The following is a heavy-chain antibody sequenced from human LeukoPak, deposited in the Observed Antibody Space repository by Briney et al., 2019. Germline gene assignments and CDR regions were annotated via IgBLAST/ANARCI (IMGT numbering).Heavy chain of an antibody. J-gene: IGHJ5*02. D-gene: IGHD2-2*01. CDR1: GYTFTGYY. CDR2: INPNSGGT. Sequence: ASVKVSCKASGYTFTGYYMHWVRQAPGQGLEWMGWINPNSGGTNYAQKFQGRVTMTRDTSISTAYMELSRLRFDDTAVYYCARDGGWYQLLWWFDPWGQGTLATVSS. V-gene: IGHV1-2*02. CDR3: ARDGGWYQLLWWFDP.